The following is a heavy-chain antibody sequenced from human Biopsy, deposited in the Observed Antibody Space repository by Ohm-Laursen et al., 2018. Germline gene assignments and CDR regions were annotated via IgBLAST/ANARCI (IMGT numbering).Heavy chain of an antibody. CDR2: ISSRGST. J-gene: IGHJ3*01. CDR1: GGSISSSY. D-gene: IGHD3-3*01. Sequence: TLSLTCTVSGGSISSSYWSWIRQPPRKGLEWIGYISSRGSTNYNPSLRGRVTITVDTSKNQFSLKLTSVTAADTAVFFCARLYRLDDYWNDDPPDAFDVWGQGTMVTVSS. CDR3: ARLYRLDDYWNDDPPDAFDV. V-gene: IGHV4-59*01.